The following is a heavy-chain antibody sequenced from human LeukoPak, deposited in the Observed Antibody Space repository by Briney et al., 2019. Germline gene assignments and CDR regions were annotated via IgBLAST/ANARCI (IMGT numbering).Heavy chain of an antibody. CDR2: INPSGGST. Sequence: GASVKVSCKASGYTFTSYYMHWVRQAPGRGLEWMGIINPSGGSTSYAQKFQGRVTMTRDTSTSTVYMELSSLRSEDTAVYYCVRDGGLEPPSIDYYYYYMDVWGKGTTVTVSS. D-gene: IGHD1-1*01. J-gene: IGHJ6*03. CDR1: GYTFTSYY. CDR3: VRDGGLEPPSIDYYYYYMDV. V-gene: IGHV1-46*01.